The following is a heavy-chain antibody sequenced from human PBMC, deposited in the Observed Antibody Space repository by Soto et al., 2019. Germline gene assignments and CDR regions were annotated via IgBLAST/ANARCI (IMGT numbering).Heavy chain of an antibody. CDR3: AVVAGIAVLEDAFDI. D-gene: IGHD6-19*01. J-gene: IGHJ3*02. CDR1: GYTFTSYA. CDR2: INTNTGNP. Sequence: ASVKVSCKASGYTFTSYAMNWVRQAPGQGLEWMGWINTNTGNPMYAQGFTGRFVFSLDTSVSTAYLQICSLKAEDTAVYYCAVVAGIAVLEDAFDIWGQGTMVTVSS. V-gene: IGHV7-4-1*01.